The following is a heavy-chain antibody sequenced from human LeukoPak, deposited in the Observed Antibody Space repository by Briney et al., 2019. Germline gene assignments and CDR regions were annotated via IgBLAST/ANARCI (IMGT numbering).Heavy chain of an antibody. CDR1: GFTFSSYS. CDR3: ARAGGTTVTTGY. J-gene: IGHJ4*02. CDR2: ISSSSSYI. D-gene: IGHD4-17*01. Sequence: GGSLRLSCAASGFTFSSYSMNWVRQAPGKGVEWVSSISSSSSYIYYADSVKGRFTISRDNAKNSLYLQMNSLRAEDTAVYYCARAGGTTVTTGYWGQGTLVTVSS. V-gene: IGHV3-21*01.